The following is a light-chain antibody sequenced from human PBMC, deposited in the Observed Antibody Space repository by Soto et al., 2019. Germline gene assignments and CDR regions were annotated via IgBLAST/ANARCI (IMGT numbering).Light chain of an antibody. CDR3: SSYTTVFTYV. Sequence: QSVLTQPASVSGSPGQSITVSCTGTSSDVGLCDYVSWFQQHPGKSPKLIIYEVSHRPSGVSSRFSGSKSGNTASLTISGLQTEDEADYYCSSYTTVFTYVFGTGTKVTVL. V-gene: IGLV2-14*01. CDR1: SSDVGLCDY. J-gene: IGLJ1*01. CDR2: EVS.